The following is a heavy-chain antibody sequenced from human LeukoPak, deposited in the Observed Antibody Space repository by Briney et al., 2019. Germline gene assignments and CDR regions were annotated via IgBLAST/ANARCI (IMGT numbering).Heavy chain of an antibody. CDR1: GDSVSSNSAA. CDR2: TYYRSKWYN. Sequence: SQTLSLTCAISGDSVSSNSAAWNWIRQSPSRGPEWLGRTYYRSKWYNDYAVSVKSRITINPDTSKNQFSLQLNSVTPEDTAVYYCARDRYSSSWYSNWFDPWGQGALVTVSS. V-gene: IGHV6-1*01. J-gene: IGHJ5*02. CDR3: ARDRYSSSWYSNWFDP. D-gene: IGHD6-13*01.